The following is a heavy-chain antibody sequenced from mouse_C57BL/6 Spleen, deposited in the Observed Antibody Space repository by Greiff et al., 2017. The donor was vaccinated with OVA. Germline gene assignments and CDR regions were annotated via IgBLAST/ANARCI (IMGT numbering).Heavy chain of an antibody. J-gene: IGHJ4*01. CDR2: IRSKSNNYAT. Sequence: DVKLVESGGGLVQPKGSLKLSCAASGFSFNTYAMNWVRQAPGKGLEWVARIRSKSNNYATYYADSVKDRFTISRDDSESMLYLQMNNLKTEVTAMYYCVRQELRGYAMDYWGQGTSVTVSS. CDR3: VRQELRGYAMDY. CDR1: GFSFNTYA. D-gene: IGHD1-1*01. V-gene: IGHV10-1*01.